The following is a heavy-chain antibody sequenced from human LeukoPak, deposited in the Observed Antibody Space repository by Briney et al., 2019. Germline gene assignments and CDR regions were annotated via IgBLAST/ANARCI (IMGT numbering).Heavy chain of an antibody. Sequence: GGSLRLSCAASGFTFSTYAMSWVRQAPGKGLEWVSVISASGGTTYYAASVKGRFTISRDSSKSTLYLHMSSLRAEDTAVYFCAKDLTMNARKGAFDYWGQGTLVTVSS. D-gene: IGHD1-1*01. CDR1: GFTFSTYA. V-gene: IGHV3-23*01. CDR3: AKDLTMNARKGAFDY. J-gene: IGHJ4*02. CDR2: ISASGGTT.